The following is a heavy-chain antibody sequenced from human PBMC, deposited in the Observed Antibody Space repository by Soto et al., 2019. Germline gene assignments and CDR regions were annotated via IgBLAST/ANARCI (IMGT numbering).Heavy chain of an antibody. J-gene: IGHJ5*02. CDR1: GGTFSSYA. CDR3: ASMVPPVVPAAIGCFDP. D-gene: IGHD2-2*01. Sequence: SVKVSCKASGGTFSSYAISWVRQAPGQGLEWMGGIIPIFGTANYAQKFQGRVTITADESTSTAYMELSSLRSEDTAVYYCASMVPPVVPAAIGCFDPWGQGTMVTVYS. CDR2: IIPIFGTA. V-gene: IGHV1-69*13.